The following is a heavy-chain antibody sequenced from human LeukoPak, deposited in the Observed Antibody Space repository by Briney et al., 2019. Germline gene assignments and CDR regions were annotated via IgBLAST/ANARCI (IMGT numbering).Heavy chain of an antibody. Sequence: GSLRLSCAASGFTVSGNYMSWVRQPPGKGLEWIGEINHSGSTNYNPSLKSRVTISVDTSKNQFSLKLSSVTAAGTAVYYRARVVVWFDPWGQGTLVTVSS. CDR2: INHSGST. J-gene: IGHJ5*02. CDR1: GFTVSGNY. D-gene: IGHD6-6*01. CDR3: ARVVVWFDP. V-gene: IGHV4-34*01.